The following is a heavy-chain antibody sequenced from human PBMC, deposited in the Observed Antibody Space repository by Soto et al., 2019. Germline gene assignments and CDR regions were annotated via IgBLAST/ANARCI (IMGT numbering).Heavy chain of an antibody. CDR1: GGSFSGYY. Sequence: SETLSLTCAVYGGSFSGYYWSWIRQPPGKGLEWIGEINHSGSTNYNPSLKSRVTISVDTSKNQFSLKLSSVTAADTTVYYCARGLIAARNLDYWGQGTLVTVSS. CDR2: INHSGST. J-gene: IGHJ4*02. V-gene: IGHV4-34*01. D-gene: IGHD6-6*01. CDR3: ARGLIAARNLDY.